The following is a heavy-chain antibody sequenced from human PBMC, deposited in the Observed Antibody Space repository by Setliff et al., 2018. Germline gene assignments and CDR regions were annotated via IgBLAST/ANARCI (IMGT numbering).Heavy chain of an antibody. CDR3: ARLSPYNTGPPFDY. V-gene: IGHV4-39*01. CDR1: GGFINNGDYN. CDR2: LYYSGST. D-gene: IGHD2-8*02. J-gene: IGHJ4*02. Sequence: SETLSLTCTVSGGFINNGDYNWGWVRQPPGEGLECVGSLYYSGSTYYNPSHKSRVTISVDTSKTQFSLNLRFVTAADTAVYYCARLSPYNTGPPFDYWGQGTLVTVSS.